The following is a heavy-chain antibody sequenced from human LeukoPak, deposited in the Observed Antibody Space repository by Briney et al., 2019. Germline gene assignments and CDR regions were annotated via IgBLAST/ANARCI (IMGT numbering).Heavy chain of an antibody. J-gene: IGHJ4*02. D-gene: IGHD6-19*01. CDR3: GSSGPRDN. V-gene: IGHV1-8*01. Sequence: ASVTVSCKASVYTFTSCEIHWVRQATGQGLAWMGWMNPNSGNTGYVQSFQGRITMTRDISIGTAYMELSNLTSEDTAIYTRGSSGPRDNWGQGTLVTVSA. CDR2: MNPNSGNT. CDR1: VYTFTSCE.